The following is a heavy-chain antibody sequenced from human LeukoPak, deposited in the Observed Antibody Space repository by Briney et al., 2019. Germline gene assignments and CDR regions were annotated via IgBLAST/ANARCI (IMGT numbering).Heavy chain of an antibody. D-gene: IGHD5-12*01. J-gene: IGHJ4*02. CDR3: AREFKGYA. V-gene: IGHV3-11*01. CDR1: GGSISSYY. CDR2: ISSSGSTI. Sequence: LSLTCTVSGGSISSYYWSWIRQPPGKGLEWVSYISSSGSTIYYADSVKGRFTISRDNAKNSLYLQMNSLRAEDTAVYYCAREFKGYAWGQGTLVTVSS.